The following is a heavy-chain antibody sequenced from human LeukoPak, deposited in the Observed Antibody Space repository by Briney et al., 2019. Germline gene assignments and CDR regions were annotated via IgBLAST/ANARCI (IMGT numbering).Heavy chain of an antibody. D-gene: IGHD5-12*01. J-gene: IGHJ4*02. CDR2: ISNDGNSK. Sequence: GGSLRLSCAASGFTFSENNVHWVRQAPGKGLEWVALISNDGNSKDYADSVKGRFTLSGDNSKATLYLQMNSLRAEDTAVYYCARDRSGFYSVDYWGQGTLVTVSS. CDR1: GFTFSENN. V-gene: IGHV3-30-3*01. CDR3: ARDRSGFYSVDY.